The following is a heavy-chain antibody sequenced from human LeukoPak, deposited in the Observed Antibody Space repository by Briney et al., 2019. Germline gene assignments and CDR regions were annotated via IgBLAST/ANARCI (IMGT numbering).Heavy chain of an antibody. CDR1: GFTFDDYA. CDR3: ARGQRSTVTTLWYFDL. J-gene: IGHJ2*01. CDR2: VTWNSGGT. D-gene: IGHD4-17*01. V-gene: IGHV3-9*01. Sequence: GGSLRLSCAASGFTFDDYAMHWVRQTPGKGLEWVSGVTWNSGGTGYADSVKGRFTTSRDNAENSVHLQMNSLRAEDTALYYCARGQRSTVTTLWYFDLWGRGTLVTVSS.